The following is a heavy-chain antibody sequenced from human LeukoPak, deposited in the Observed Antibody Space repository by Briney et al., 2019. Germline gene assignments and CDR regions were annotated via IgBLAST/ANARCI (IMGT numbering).Heavy chain of an antibody. J-gene: IGHJ5*02. CDR1: GFTFDDYT. CDR2: ISWDGGST. V-gene: IGHV3-43*01. CDR3: AKGPRITIFGGSGENWFDP. D-gene: IGHD3-3*01. Sequence: GGSLRLSCAASGFTFDDYTMHWVRQAPGKGLEWVSLISWDGGSTYYADSVKGRFTISRDNSKNTLYLQMNSLRAEDTAVYYCAKGPRITIFGGSGENWFDPWGQGTLVTVSS.